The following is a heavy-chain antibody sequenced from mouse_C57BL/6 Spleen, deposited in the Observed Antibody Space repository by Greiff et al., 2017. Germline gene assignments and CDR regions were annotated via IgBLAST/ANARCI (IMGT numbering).Heavy chain of an antibody. Sequence: QVQLQQPGAELVKPGASVKLSCKASGYTFTSYWMHWVKQRPGQGLEWIGMIHPNSGSTNYNEKFKSKATLTVDKSSSTAYMQLSSLTSEDSAVYYCARYHGSSSRDWYFDVWGTGTTVTVSS. CDR1: GYTFTSYW. J-gene: IGHJ1*03. D-gene: IGHD1-1*01. V-gene: IGHV1-64*01. CDR2: IHPNSGST. CDR3: ARYHGSSSRDWYFDV.